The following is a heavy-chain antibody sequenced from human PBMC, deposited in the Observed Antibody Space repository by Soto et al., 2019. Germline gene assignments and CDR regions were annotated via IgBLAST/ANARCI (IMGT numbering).Heavy chain of an antibody. CDR2: INHSGST. Sequence: PSETLSLTCAVYGGSFSGYYWSWIRQPPGKGLEWIGEINHSGSTNYNPSLKSRVTISVDTSKNQFSLKLSSVTAADTAVYYCARGFGITGTSSVVDWGQGTLVTVS. CDR3: ARGFGITGTSSVVD. D-gene: IGHD1-7*01. J-gene: IGHJ4*02. V-gene: IGHV4-34*01. CDR1: GGSFSGYY.